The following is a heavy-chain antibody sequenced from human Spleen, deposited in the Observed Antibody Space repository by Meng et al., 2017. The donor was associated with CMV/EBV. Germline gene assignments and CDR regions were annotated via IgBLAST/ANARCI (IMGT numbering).Heavy chain of an antibody. Sequence: TASGGSISSGPHYWNWIRQLPGKGLEWIGYIYYRGRSYYNPSLESRVTISIDTSKNQFSLRLNSVTAADTAVYYCAGTIGTSCCKFDYWGHGTLVTVSS. J-gene: IGHJ4*01. CDR1: GGSISSGPHY. CDR2: IYYRGRS. V-gene: IGHV4-31*02. D-gene: IGHD2-2*01. CDR3: AGTIGTSCCKFDY.